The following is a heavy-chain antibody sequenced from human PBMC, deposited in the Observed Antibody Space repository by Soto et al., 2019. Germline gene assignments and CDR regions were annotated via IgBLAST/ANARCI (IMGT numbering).Heavy chain of an antibody. CDR2: INGDGSYT. Sequence: EVQLVESGGGLVQPGGSLRLSCAASGFTFSTYWMHWVRQAPEKGLFWVSHINGDGSYTDFADSVKGRFTISRDNAKNTVYLQMQSLRVEDTAVYFCVRTWHGFDIWGPGTMVTVSS. CDR1: GFTFSTYW. CDR3: VRTWHGFDI. J-gene: IGHJ3*02. V-gene: IGHV3-74*01.